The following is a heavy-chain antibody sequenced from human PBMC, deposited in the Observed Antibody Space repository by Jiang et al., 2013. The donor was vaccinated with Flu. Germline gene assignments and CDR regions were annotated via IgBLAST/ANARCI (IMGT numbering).Heavy chain of an antibody. CDR3: AKDHVLPERYFDWEGY. J-gene: IGHJ4*02. D-gene: IGHD3-9*01. CDR2: ISYDGSNK. V-gene: IGHV3-30*18. Sequence: KGLEWVAVISYDGSNKYYADSVKGRFTISRDNSKNTLYLQMNSLRAEDTAVYYCAKDHVLPERYFDWEGYWGQGTLVTVSS.